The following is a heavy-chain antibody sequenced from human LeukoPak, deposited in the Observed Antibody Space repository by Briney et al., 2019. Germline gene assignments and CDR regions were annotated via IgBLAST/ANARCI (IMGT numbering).Heavy chain of an antibody. Sequence: SGTLSLTCTVSGGSISSYYWSWIRQPPGKGLEWIGHIYYSGSTNYNPSLKSRVTISVDTSKNQFSLKLSSVTAADTAVYYCAAGYSGYDAVDYWGQGTLVTVSS. CDR1: GGSISSYY. CDR3: AAGYSGYDAVDY. D-gene: IGHD5-12*01. J-gene: IGHJ4*02. V-gene: IGHV4-59*01. CDR2: IYYSGST.